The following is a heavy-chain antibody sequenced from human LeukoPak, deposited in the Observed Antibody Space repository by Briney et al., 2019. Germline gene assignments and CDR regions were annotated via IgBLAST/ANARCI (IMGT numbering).Heavy chain of an antibody. Sequence: ETLSLTCAVYGGSFSGYYWSWIRQPPGKGLEWLGRIKSKTDGGTIDYPAPVKGRFTISRDDSKNTLYLQMNSLKTEDTAVYYCTTAPPNSNGWFNYFDYWGQGTLVTVSS. CDR2: IKSKTDGGTI. J-gene: IGHJ4*02. V-gene: IGHV3-15*01. CDR1: GGSFSGYY. CDR3: TTAPPNSNGWFNYFDY. D-gene: IGHD6-19*01.